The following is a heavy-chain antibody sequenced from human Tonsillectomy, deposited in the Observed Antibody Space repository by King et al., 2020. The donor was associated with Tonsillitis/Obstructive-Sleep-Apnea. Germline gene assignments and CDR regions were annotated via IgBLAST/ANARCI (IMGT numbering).Heavy chain of an antibody. J-gene: IGHJ6*03. CDR2: ISWNSGSI. Sequence: VQLVESGGGLVQPGRSLRLSCAASGFTFDDYAMYWVRHAPGKGLEWVSGISWNSGSIGYADSVKGRFTISRDNAKNSLYLQMNRLRAEDTALYYCANASGFYYMDVWGKGTPVTVSS. D-gene: IGHD6-25*01. CDR1: GFTFDDYA. CDR3: ANASGFYYMDV. V-gene: IGHV3-9*01.